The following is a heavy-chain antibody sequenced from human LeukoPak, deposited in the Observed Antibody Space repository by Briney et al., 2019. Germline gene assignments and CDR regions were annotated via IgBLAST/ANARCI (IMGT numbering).Heavy chain of an antibody. J-gene: IGHJ5*02. D-gene: IGHD2-2*01. CDR1: GGTFSSYA. Sequence: SVKVSCKASGGTFSSYAISWVRQAPGQGLEWMGGIIPIFGTANYAQKFQGRVTITADESTSTAYMELSSLRSEDTAVYYCAGTVVVPADSWFDPWGQGTLVTVSS. CDR2: IIPIFGTA. CDR3: AGTVVVPADSWFDP. V-gene: IGHV1-69*13.